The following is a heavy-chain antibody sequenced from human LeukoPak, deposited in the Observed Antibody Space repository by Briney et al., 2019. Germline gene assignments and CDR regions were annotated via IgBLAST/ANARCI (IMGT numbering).Heavy chain of an antibody. J-gene: IGHJ4*02. CDR3: ARHIQWLAGVKDY. V-gene: IGHV4-39*01. Sequence: KSSETLSLTCTVSGSSISSSSYYWGWIRQPPGKGLEWIGSIYYSGSTYYNPSLKSRVTISVDTSKNQFSLKLSSVTAADTAVYYCARHIQWLAGVKDYWGQGTLVTVSS. CDR1: GSSISSSSYY. D-gene: IGHD6-19*01. CDR2: IYYSGST.